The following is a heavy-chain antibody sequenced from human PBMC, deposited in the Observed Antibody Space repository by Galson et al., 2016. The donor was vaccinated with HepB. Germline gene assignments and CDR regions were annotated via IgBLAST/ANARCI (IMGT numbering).Heavy chain of an antibody. CDR3: ARASWGGSFHFDY. CDR1: GGSITNYY. D-gene: IGHD1-26*01. J-gene: IGHJ4*02. V-gene: IGHV4-59*01. Sequence: SETLSLTCTVSGGSITNYYWSWIRQSPGKGLEWIGYIYSSGSTKYNPSLKNLVTISVDTSKKQFSLKLSSVTAADTGVYYCARASWGGSFHFDYWGQGTLATVSS. CDR2: IYSSGST.